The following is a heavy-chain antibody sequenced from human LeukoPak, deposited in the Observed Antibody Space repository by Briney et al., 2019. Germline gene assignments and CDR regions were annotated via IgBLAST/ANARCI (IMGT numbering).Heavy chain of an antibody. CDR3: AKDMGIAAAGTYLDY. CDR2: ISWDGGST. CDR1: GFTFDDYT. J-gene: IGHJ4*02. D-gene: IGHD6-13*01. Sequence: GGSLRLSCAASGFTFDDYTMHWIRQAPGKGLEWVSLISWDGGSTYYADSVKGRFTISRDNSKNSLYLQMSSLRTEDTALYYCAKDMGIAAAGTYLDYWGQGTLVTVSS. V-gene: IGHV3-43*01.